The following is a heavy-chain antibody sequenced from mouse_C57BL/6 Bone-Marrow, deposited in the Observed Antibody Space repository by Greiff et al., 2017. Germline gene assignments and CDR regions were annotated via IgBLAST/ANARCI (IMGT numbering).Heavy chain of an antibody. CDR1: GYTFTSYW. Sequence: QVQLQQPGAELVKPGASVTLSCKASGYTFTSYWMHWVKQRPGQGLEWIGMIHPNSGSTNYNEKFKSKATLTVDQSSSTAYMKHISLTSEDSAVYYCARGWLPWFAYWGQGTLVTVSA. V-gene: IGHV1-64*01. CDR3: ARGWLPWFAY. D-gene: IGHD2-3*01. CDR2: IHPNSGST. J-gene: IGHJ3*01.